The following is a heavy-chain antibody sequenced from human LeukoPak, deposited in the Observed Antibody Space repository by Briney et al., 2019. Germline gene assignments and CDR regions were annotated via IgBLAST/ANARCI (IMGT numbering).Heavy chain of an antibody. CDR1: GFTFSSYE. CDR3: ARSGSSWYVWFDY. D-gene: IGHD6-13*01. Sequence: PGGSPRLSCAASGFTFSSYEMNWVRQAPGKGLEWVSYISSSGSTIYYADSVKGQFTISRDNAKNSLYLQMNSLRAEDTAVYYCARSGSSWYVWFDYWGQGTLVTVSS. CDR2: ISSSGSTI. V-gene: IGHV3-48*03. J-gene: IGHJ4*02.